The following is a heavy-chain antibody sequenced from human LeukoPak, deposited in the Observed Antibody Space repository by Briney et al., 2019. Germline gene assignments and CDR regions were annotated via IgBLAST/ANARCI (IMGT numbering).Heavy chain of an antibody. V-gene: IGHV4-4*02. J-gene: IGHJ4*02. CDR3: AREIPGGLNPGAY. CDR2: IHRSGSP. CDR1: LDSTTINF. Sequence: SETLSLTCTVSLDSTTINFWSGVRQPPGKGLEWIGEIHRSGSPNYNPSLQSRVTISIDRSRNQISLELSSVTAADTAVYYCAREIPGGLNPGAYWGQGTLVTVSS. D-gene: IGHD1-1*01.